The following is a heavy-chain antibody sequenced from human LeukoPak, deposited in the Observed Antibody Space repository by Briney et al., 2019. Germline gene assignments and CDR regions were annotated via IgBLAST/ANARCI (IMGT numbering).Heavy chain of an antibody. CDR3: AKVGSSTWYMYYFDY. CDR1: GFAFNSYA. D-gene: IGHD6-13*01. Sequence: GGSLRLSWAASGFAFNSYAMTWVRMAQGKGLEWVSTISGDTGTTYFADSVKGRFTISRDNSKNTLYLQMNSLRAEDTAVYYCAKVGSSTWYMYYFDYWGQGALVTVSS. J-gene: IGHJ4*02. CDR2: ISGDTGTT. V-gene: IGHV3-23*01.